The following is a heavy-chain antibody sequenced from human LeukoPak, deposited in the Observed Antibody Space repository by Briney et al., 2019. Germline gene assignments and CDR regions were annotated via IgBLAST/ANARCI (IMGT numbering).Heavy chain of an antibody. Sequence: PSETLSLTCTVSGGSISSYYWSWIRQPPGKGLEWIGYIYYSGSTNYNPSLKSRVTISVDTSKNQFSLKLSSVTAADTAVYYCARGISLNNSPYYYYYYYMDVWGKGTTVTVSS. CDR2: IYYSGST. V-gene: IGHV4-59*01. CDR1: GGSISSYY. D-gene: IGHD3-3*02. CDR3: ARGISLNNSPYYYYYYYMDV. J-gene: IGHJ6*03.